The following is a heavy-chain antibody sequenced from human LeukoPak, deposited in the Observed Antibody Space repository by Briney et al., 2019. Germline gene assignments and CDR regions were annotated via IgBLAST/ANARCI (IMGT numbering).Heavy chain of an antibody. V-gene: IGHV5-51*01. Sequence: GESLKISCKGSGYSFTSYWIGWVRQMPGKGLEWMGIIYPGDSDTRYSPSFQGQVTISADKSISTAYLQWSSLKASDTAMYYCATVRRGDSSGYPLLPDAFDIWGQGTMVTVSS. CDR2: IYPGDSDT. D-gene: IGHD3-22*01. J-gene: IGHJ3*02. CDR3: ATVRRGDSSGYPLLPDAFDI. CDR1: GYSFTSYW.